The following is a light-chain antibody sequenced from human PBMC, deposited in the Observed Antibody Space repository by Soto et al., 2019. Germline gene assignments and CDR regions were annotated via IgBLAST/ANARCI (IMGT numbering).Light chain of an antibody. CDR2: GTS. J-gene: IGKJ1*01. CDR3: QHYRSSWT. V-gene: IGKV3-20*01. Sequence: EIVLTQSPGTLSLSPGERATLSCRASQSVSSSFLAWYQQKPGQPPRLLIYGTSSRATGIPERFSGSGSGTDFTLTRSRLEPEDFAVYYCQHYRSSWTFGRGTKVEVK. CDR1: QSVSSSF.